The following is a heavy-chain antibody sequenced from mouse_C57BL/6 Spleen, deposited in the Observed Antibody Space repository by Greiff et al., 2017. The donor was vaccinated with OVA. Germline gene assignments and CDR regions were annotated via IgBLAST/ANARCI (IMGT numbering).Heavy chain of an antibody. CDR3: ARRGNYYGSSPHWYFDV. Sequence: VQLQQPGAELVKPGASVKMSCKASGYTFTSYWITWVKQRPGQGLEWIGDIYPGSGSTNYNEKFKSKATLTVDTSSSTAYMQLSSLTSEDSAVYYCARRGNYYGSSPHWYFDVWGTGTTVTVSS. D-gene: IGHD1-1*01. CDR1: GYTFTSYW. V-gene: IGHV1-55*01. J-gene: IGHJ1*03. CDR2: IYPGSGST.